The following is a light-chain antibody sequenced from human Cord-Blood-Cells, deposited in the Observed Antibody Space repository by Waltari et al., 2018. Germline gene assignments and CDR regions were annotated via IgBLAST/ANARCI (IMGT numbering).Light chain of an antibody. V-gene: IGKV1-39*01. CDR3: QQSYSTPPT. CDR2: AAS. CDR1: QSISSY. J-gene: IGKJ1*01. Sequence: DTQMTQSPSSLSASVGDTVTITCRASQSISSYLHWYQQKPGKAPKLLIYAASSLQSGVPSRFSGSGSGTDFTLTISSLQPEDFATYYCQQSYSTPPTFGQGTKVEIK.